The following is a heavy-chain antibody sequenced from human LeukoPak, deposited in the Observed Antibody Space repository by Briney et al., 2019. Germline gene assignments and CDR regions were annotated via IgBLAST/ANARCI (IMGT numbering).Heavy chain of an antibody. Sequence: PGGSLRLSCAASGFTFSSYAMSWVRQAPGGGLEWISSISGDGARTYYTNSVKGRFTIFRDNPKNTLFLQVNSLRVEDTAVYYCAKGGLTTPLHYWGQGTLVTVSS. CDR3: AKGGLTTPLHY. D-gene: IGHD1-14*01. CDR2: ISGDGART. CDR1: GFTFSSYA. V-gene: IGHV3-23*01. J-gene: IGHJ4*02.